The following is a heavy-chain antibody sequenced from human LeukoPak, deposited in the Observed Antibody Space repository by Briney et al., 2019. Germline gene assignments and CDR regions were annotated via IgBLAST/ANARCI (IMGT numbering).Heavy chain of an antibody. CDR2: INTNTGNP. CDR1: GYTFTNYA. V-gene: IGHV7-4-1*02. J-gene: IGHJ4*02. CDR3: AREGRSGSSWYLAN. D-gene: IGHD6-13*01. Sequence: ASVKVSCKASGYTFTNYAVNWVRQAPGQGLEWMGWINTNTGNPTHAQGFTGRFVFSLDTSVSTAYLQISSLKAEDTAVYYCAREGRSGSSWYLANWGQGVLVTVSS.